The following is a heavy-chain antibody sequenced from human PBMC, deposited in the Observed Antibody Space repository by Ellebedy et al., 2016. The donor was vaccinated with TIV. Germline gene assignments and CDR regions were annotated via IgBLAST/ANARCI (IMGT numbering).Heavy chain of an antibody. D-gene: IGHD3-10*01. V-gene: IGHV1-69*13. CDR3: ARTGHYYGSGSYYSLAYYFDY. CDR2: IIPIFGTA. Sequence: SVKVSXXASGGTFSSYAISWVRQAPGQGLEWMGGIIPIFGTANYAQKFQGRVTITADESTSTAYMELSSLRSEDTAVYYCARTGHYYGSGSYYSLAYYFDYWGQGTLVTVSS. J-gene: IGHJ4*02. CDR1: GGTFSSYA.